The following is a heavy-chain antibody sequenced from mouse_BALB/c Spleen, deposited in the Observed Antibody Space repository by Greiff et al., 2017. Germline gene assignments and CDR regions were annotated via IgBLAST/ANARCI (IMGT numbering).Heavy chain of an antibody. D-gene: IGHD2-1*01. CDR1: GFTFSSYG. J-gene: IGHJ4*01. V-gene: IGHV5-6-3*01. Sequence: DVMLVESGGGLVQPGGSLKLSCAASGFTFSSYGMSWVRQTPDKRLELVATINSNGGSTYYPDSVKGRFTISRDNAKNTLYLQMSSLKSEDTAMYYCARDGNIYAMDYWGQGTSVTVSS. CDR3: ARDGNIYAMDY. CDR2: INSNGGST.